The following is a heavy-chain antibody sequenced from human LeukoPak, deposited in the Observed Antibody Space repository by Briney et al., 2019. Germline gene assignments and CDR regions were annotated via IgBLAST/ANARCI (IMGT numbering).Heavy chain of an antibody. J-gene: IGHJ4*02. Sequence: PGRSLRLSCAASGFTFSSYGMHWVRQAPGKGLEWVANIKEDGSEKYYVDSVKGRFTISRDNAKNSLYLQMNSLRAEDTAVYYCSGGSRFVDYWGQGTLVTVSS. CDR3: SGGSRFVDY. V-gene: IGHV3-7*04. D-gene: IGHD3-10*01. CDR1: GFTFSSYG. CDR2: IKEDGSEK.